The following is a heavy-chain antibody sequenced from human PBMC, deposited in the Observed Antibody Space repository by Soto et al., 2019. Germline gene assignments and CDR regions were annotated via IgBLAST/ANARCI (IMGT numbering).Heavy chain of an antibody. J-gene: IGHJ3*02. D-gene: IGHD1-26*01. V-gene: IGHV1-69*13. Sequence: SVKVSCKASGGTFSSYAISWVRQAPGQGLEWMGGIIPIFGTANYAQKFQGRVTITADESTSTAYMELSSLRSEDTAVYYCARDRQNIVGADDVFDIWGQGTMVTVSS. CDR2: IIPIFGTA. CDR1: GGTFSSYA. CDR3: ARDRQNIVGADDVFDI.